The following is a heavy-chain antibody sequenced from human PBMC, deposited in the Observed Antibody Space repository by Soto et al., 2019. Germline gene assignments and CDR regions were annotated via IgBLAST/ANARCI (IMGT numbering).Heavy chain of an antibody. CDR3: ARVWSMKPWYPPPFDY. Sequence: GGSLRLSCAASGFTFSSYWMSWVRQAPGKGLEWVANIKQDGSEKYYVDSVKGRFTISRDNAKNSLYLQMNSLRAEDTAVYYCARVWSMKPWYPPPFDYWGQGTLVTVSS. D-gene: IGHD3-3*01. V-gene: IGHV3-7*01. CDR2: IKQDGSEK. CDR1: GFTFSSYW. J-gene: IGHJ4*02.